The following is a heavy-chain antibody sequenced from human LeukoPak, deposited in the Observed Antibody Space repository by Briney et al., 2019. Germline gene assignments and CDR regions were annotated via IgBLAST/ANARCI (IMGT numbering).Heavy chain of an antibody. CDR3: ARGRGEVVVAAWDVFDI. D-gene: IGHD2-15*01. J-gene: IGHJ3*02. CDR1: GGAISSYY. V-gene: IGHV4-59*08. Sequence: KPSETLSLTCSVSGGAISSYYWSWIRHPPGQGLERIAYMFYSGTTNYSPSLRSRVTISVDTSKNQFSLRLSSVTAADTAVYYCARGRGEVVVAAWDVFDIWGQGTMVTVSS. CDR2: MFYSGTT.